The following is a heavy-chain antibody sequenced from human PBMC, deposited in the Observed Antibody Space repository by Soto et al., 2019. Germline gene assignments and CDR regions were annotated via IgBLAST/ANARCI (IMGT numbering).Heavy chain of an antibody. J-gene: IGHJ4*02. V-gene: IGHV3-30-3*01. D-gene: IGHD6-19*01. CDR1: GFTFSSYA. CDR2: ISYDGSNK. CDR3: ARDEAYSSGWTSFDY. Sequence: QVQLVESGGGVVQPGRSLRLSCAASGFTFSSYAMHWVRQAPGKGLEWVAVISYDGSNKYYADSVKGRFTISRDSSKNTLYLQMNSLRGEDTAVYYCARDEAYSSGWTSFDYWGQGTLVTVSS.